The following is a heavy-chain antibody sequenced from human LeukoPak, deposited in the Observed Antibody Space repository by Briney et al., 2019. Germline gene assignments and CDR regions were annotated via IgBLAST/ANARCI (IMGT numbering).Heavy chain of an antibody. J-gene: IGHJ4*02. D-gene: IGHD3-16*02. Sequence: PGGSLRLPCAASGFTLRDYYMSWVRQAPGKGLEWVSLIHSGGTIYYTDSVKGRFTISRDNSKHTLYLQMNSLTIEDTAVYYCAFGRYPFDYWGQGTLVTVSS. CDR1: GFTLRDYY. CDR3: AFGRYPFDY. CDR2: IHSGGTI. V-gene: IGHV3-66*01.